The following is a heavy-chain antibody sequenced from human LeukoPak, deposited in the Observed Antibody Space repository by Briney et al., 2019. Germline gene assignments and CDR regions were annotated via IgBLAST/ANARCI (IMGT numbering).Heavy chain of an antibody. D-gene: IGHD6-19*01. CDR3: ARGGFIAVAGPDAFDI. J-gene: IGHJ3*02. CDR1: GFTFSSYA. V-gene: IGHV1-2*02. Sequence: PGRSLRLSCAASGFTFSSYAMHWVRQAPGQGLEWMGWINPNSGGTNYAQKFQGRVTMTRDTSISTAYMELSRLRSDDTAVYYCARGGFIAVAGPDAFDIWGQGTMVTVSS. CDR2: INPNSGGT.